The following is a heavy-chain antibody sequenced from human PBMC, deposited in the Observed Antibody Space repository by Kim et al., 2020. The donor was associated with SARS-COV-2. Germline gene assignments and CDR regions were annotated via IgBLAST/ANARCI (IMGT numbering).Heavy chain of an antibody. CDR3: ARDAIAAAPVNWFDP. V-gene: IGHV3-20*01. CDR2: INWNGGST. CDR1: GFTFDDYG. D-gene: IGHD6-13*01. Sequence: GGSLRLSCAASGFTFDDYGMSWVRQAPGKGLEWVSGINWNGGSTGYADSVKGRFTISRDNAKNSLYLQMNSLRAEDTALYHCARDAIAAAPVNWFDPWGQGTLVTVSS. J-gene: IGHJ5*02.